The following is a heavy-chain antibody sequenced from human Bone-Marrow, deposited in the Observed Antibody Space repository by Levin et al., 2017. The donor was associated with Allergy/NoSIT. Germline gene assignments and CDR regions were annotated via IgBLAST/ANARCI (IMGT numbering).Heavy chain of an antibody. J-gene: IGHJ4*02. D-gene: IGHD3-22*01. CDR2: IRSKAYGGTT. Sequence: GGSLRLSCTSSGVRFGDYAMTWLRQAPGRGLEWVGVIRSKAYGGTTEYAAAVKGRFTISRDDSKSIAYLQMNSLTTEDAAVYYCSTAPELHYDTSRTGIFDYWGQGTLVTVSS. V-gene: IGHV3-49*03. CDR1: GVRFGDYA. CDR3: STAPELHYDTSRTGIFDY.